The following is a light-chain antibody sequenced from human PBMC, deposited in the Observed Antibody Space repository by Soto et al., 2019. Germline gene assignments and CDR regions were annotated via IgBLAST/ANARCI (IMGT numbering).Light chain of an antibody. Sequence: DIVMTQSPLPLPVTPGEPASISCRSSQSLLHSNGYNYLDWYLQKPGQSPQLLIYLGSNRASGVPDRFSGGGSGTDFTLKISRVEAEDVGVYYCMQALHTPLTFGGGTKVEIK. CDR2: LGS. V-gene: IGKV2-28*01. CDR3: MQALHTPLT. CDR1: QSLLHSNGYNY. J-gene: IGKJ4*01.